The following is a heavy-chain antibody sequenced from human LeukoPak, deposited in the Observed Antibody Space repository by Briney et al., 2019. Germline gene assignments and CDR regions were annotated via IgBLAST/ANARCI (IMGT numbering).Heavy chain of an antibody. CDR1: GGSISSSSYY. V-gene: IGHV4-39*07. CDR2: IYYSGST. J-gene: IGHJ4*02. CDR3: ARYYYDSSGYSDY. D-gene: IGHD3-22*01. Sequence: PSETLSLTCTVSGGSISSSSYYWGWIRQPPGKGLEWIGSIYYSGSTYYNPSLKSRVTISVDTSKNQFSLKLSSVTAADTAVYYCARYYYDSSGYSDYWGQGTLVTVSS.